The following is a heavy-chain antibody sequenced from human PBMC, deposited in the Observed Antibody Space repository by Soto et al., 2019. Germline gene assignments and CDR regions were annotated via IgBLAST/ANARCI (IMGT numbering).Heavy chain of an antibody. J-gene: IGHJ3*02. Sequence: GGSLRLSCAASGFTFSSYAMHWVRQAPGKGLEWVAVISYDGSNKYYADSVKGRFTISRDNSKNTLYLQMNSLRAEDTAVYYCARERSEVVDAFDIWGQGTMVTVSS. CDR3: ARERSEVVDAFDI. V-gene: IGHV3-30*04. CDR2: ISYDGSNK. CDR1: GFTFSSYA.